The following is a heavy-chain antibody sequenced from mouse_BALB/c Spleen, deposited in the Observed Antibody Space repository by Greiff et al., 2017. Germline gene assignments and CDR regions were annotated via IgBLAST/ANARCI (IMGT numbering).Heavy chain of an antibody. CDR3: ARRSNYYYAMDY. CDR1: GYAFSSYW. V-gene: IGHV1-80*01. CDR2: IYPGDGDT. D-gene: IGHD4-1*02. Sequence: QVQLKESGAELVRPGSSVKISCKASGYAFSSYWMNWVKQRPGQGLEWIGQIYPGDGDTNYNGKFKGKATLTADKSSSTAYMQLSSLTSEDSAVYFCARRSNYYYAMDYWGQGTSVTVSS. J-gene: IGHJ4*01.